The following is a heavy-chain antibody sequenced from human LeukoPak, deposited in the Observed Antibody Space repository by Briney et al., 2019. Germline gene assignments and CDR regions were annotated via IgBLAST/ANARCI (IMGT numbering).Heavy chain of an antibody. CDR1: GFTFSSYW. CDR3: AKEEWLLAVYFDY. Sequence: PGGSLRLSCAASGFTFSSYWMHWVRQAPGKGLVWVSRINSDGSSTYYADSVKGQFTISRDNSKNTLYLQMNSLRAEDTAVYYCAKEEWLLAVYFDYWGQGTLVTVSS. CDR2: INSDGSST. J-gene: IGHJ4*02. V-gene: IGHV3-74*01. D-gene: IGHD3-3*01.